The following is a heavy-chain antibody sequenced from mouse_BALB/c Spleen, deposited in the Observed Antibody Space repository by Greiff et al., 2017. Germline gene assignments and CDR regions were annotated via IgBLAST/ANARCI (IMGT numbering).Heavy chain of an antibody. CDR2: ISYSGST. CDR1: GYSITSDYA. Sequence: EVKLLESGPGLVKPSQSLSLTCTVTGYSITSDYAWNWIRQFPGNKLEWMGYISYSGSTSYNPSLKSRISITRDTSKNQFFLQLNSVTTEDTATYYCARLNDGYSYYAMDYWGQGTSVTVSS. CDR3: ARLNDGYSYYAMDY. J-gene: IGHJ4*01. D-gene: IGHD2-3*01. V-gene: IGHV3-2*02.